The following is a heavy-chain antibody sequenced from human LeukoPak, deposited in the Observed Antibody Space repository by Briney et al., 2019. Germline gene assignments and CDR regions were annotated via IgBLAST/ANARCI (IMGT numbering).Heavy chain of an antibody. D-gene: IGHD3-22*01. Sequence: PSETLSLTCAVYGGSFSGYYWSWIRQPPGKGLEWIGEINHSGSTNYNPSLKSRVTISVDTSKNQFSLKLSSVTAADTAVYYCGRRMAYYYDSSGYKDDYWGQGTLVTVSS. CDR1: GGSFSGYY. CDR2: INHSGST. V-gene: IGHV4-34*01. CDR3: GRRMAYYYDSSGYKDDY. J-gene: IGHJ4*02.